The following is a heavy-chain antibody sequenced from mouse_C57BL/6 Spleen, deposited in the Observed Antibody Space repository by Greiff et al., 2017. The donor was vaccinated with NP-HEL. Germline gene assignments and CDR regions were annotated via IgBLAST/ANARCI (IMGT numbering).Heavy chain of an antibody. Sequence: QVQLKQSGPELVKPGASVKISCKASGYAFSSSWMNWVKQRPGKGLEWIGRIYPGDGDTNYNGKFKGKATLTADKSSSTAYMHLSSLTSEDSAVYFCVQTAQAKGPHYWGQGTTLTVSS. CDR1: GYAFSSSW. V-gene: IGHV1-82*01. D-gene: IGHD3-2*02. CDR3: VQTAQAKGPHY. CDR2: IYPGDGDT. J-gene: IGHJ2*01.